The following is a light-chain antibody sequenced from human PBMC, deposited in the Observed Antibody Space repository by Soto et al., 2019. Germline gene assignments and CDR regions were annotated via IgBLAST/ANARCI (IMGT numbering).Light chain of an antibody. CDR1: QSISNY. Sequence: DIQMTQSPSSLSASIGDRVTITCRASQSISNYLNWYQQKPGKAPKLLIYATSSLQRGVPSRFSGSGSGTDFTLTITSLPREDFATYYCQQSYSTPVTFGGGTKVEIK. CDR2: ATS. CDR3: QQSYSTPVT. J-gene: IGKJ4*01. V-gene: IGKV1-39*01.